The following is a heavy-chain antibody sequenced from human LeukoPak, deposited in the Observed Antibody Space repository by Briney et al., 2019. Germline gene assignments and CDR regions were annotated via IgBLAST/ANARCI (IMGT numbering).Heavy chain of an antibody. D-gene: IGHD3-9*01. CDR1: GGSISSYY. CDR3: ARALSYYDILTGYYYYFDY. J-gene: IGHJ4*02. CDR2: IYYSGST. V-gene: IGHV4-59*12. Sequence: PSEILSLTCTVSGGSISSYYWSWIRQPPGKGLEWIGYIYYSGSTNYDPSLKSRVTMSVDTSKNQFSLKLSSVTAADTAVYYCARALSYYDILTGYYYYFDYWGQGTLVTVSS.